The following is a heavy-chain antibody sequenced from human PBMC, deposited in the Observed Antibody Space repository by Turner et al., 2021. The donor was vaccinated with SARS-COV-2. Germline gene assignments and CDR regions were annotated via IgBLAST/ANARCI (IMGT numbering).Heavy chain of an antibody. CDR1: GFTFSSYG. CDR2: ISYDGSNK. J-gene: IGHJ4*02. D-gene: IGHD3-3*01. CDR3: AKGIGYYIDY. V-gene: IGHV3-30*18. Sequence: QVQLVESGGGVVQPGRSLRLSCAASGFTFSSYGMHWVRHAPGKGLEWVAVISYDGSNKYCSDSVKGRFTISRDNSKNTLYLQMNSLRAEDTAVYYCAKGIGYYIDYWGQGTLVTVSS.